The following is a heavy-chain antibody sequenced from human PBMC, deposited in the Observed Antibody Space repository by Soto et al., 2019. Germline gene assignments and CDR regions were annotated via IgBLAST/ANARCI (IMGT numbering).Heavy chain of an antibody. CDR3: AKDRGGVLAPSYFDY. Sequence: EVQLVESGGGLVQPGGSLRLSCAASRFSFSDYAMSWVRQAPGKGLEWVSAISGSGGSTYSADSVEGRFTISRDNSKNTLYLQMNSLRAEDTALYYSAKDRGGVLAPSYFDYWGQGTLVTVSS. CDR2: ISGSGGST. CDR1: RFSFSDYA. D-gene: IGHD2-8*01. V-gene: IGHV3-23*04. J-gene: IGHJ4*02.